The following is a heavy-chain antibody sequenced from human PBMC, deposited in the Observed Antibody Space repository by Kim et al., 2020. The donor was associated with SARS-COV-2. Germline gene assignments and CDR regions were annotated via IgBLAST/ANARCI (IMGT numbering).Heavy chain of an antibody. D-gene: IGHD3-16*01. CDR3: VRDRMGGAFDI. Sequence: GGSLRLSCATSGFTFSAYDMNWVRQAPGKGLEWLSFITKSSATIYYADSVQGRFTISRDNAKNSLYLQMNRLRDEDTALYYCVRDRMGGAFDIWGQGTMVTVSS. CDR2: ITKSSATI. J-gene: IGHJ3*02. V-gene: IGHV3-48*02. CDR1: GFTFSAYD.